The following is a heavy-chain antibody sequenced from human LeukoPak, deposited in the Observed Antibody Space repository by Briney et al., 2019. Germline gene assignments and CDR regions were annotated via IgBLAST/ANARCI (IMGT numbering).Heavy chain of an antibody. CDR1: GGSFSGYY. V-gene: IGHV4-34*01. CDR2: INHSGST. Sequence: SETLSLTCAVYGGSFSGYYWSWIRQPPGKGLEWIGEINHSGSTNYNPSLKSRVTISVDPSKNQFSRRLSSVTAADTAVYYCARGRYYYGSGSYPPFDYWGQGTLVTVSS. D-gene: IGHD3-10*01. J-gene: IGHJ4*02. CDR3: ARGRYYYGSGSYPPFDY.